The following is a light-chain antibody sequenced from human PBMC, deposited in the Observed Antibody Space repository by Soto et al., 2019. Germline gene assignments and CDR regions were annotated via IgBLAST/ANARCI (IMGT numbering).Light chain of an antibody. V-gene: IGKV3-20*01. CDR3: QQYGSSSFT. CDR1: QSVSSSY. Sequence: IVLTQSPCTLSLSPGERATLSCRASQSVSSSYLAWYQQKPGQAPRLLIYGASSRATGIPDRFSGSGSGTDFTLTISRLEPEDFAVYYCQQYGSSSFTFGPGTKVDIK. CDR2: GAS. J-gene: IGKJ3*01.